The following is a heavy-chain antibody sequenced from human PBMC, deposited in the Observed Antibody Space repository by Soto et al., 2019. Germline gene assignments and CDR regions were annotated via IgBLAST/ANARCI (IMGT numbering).Heavy chain of an antibody. CDR2: ISAYIEYT. J-gene: IGHJ4*02. V-gene: IGHV1-18*01. Sequence: VASVKVSCKASGYSFYNYDITWVRQARGQGLEWMGTISAYIEYTNIAQSLQGRVSLTTDKSTATAYMELKNLTSDDTAVYYCARARATVTTERALGYWGQGTLVTVSS. D-gene: IGHD4-17*01. CDR1: GYSFYNYD. CDR3: ARARATVTTERALGY.